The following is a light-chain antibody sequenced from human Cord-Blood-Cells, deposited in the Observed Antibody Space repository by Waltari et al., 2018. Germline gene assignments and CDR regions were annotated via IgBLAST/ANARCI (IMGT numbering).Light chain of an antibody. CDR3: SSYTSSSTLV. V-gene: IGLV2-14*03. CDR2: DVS. Sequence: QSALTQPASVSGSPGQSITISCTGTSSDVRGYNYVSWYQQHPGKAPTLMIYDVSNRPSGVSNRFSGSKSGNTASLTISGLQAEDEADYYCSSYTSSSTLVFGGGTKLTVL. J-gene: IGLJ3*02. CDR1: SSDVRGYNY.